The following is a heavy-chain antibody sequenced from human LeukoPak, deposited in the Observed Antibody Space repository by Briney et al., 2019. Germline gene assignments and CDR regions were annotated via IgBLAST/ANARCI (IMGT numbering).Heavy chain of an antibody. Sequence: PGGSLRLSCAASGFTFSSYWMSWVRQAPGKGLEWVANIKQDGSEKYYVDSVKGRFTISRDNAKNSLYLQMNSLRAEDTAVYYCARAGGGLWTLSRYYYMDVWGKGTTVTVSS. J-gene: IGHJ6*03. CDR1: GFTFSSYW. V-gene: IGHV3-7*01. CDR3: ARAGGGLWTLSRYYYMDV. D-gene: IGHD1-14*01. CDR2: IKQDGSEK.